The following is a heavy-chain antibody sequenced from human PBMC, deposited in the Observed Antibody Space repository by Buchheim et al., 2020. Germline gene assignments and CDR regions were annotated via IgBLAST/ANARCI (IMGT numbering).Heavy chain of an antibody. CDR1: GFTLSSYG. V-gene: IGHV3-30*18. CDR2: TSYDGSNE. J-gene: IGHJ4*02. Sequence: QVQLVESGGGVVQPGRSLRLSCAVSGFTLSSYGMHWVRQAPGKGLEWVAVTSYDGSNEWYGDSVKGRFTISRDNSKNNLFLQMNNVRVEDTAVYYCAKDGSTSWWYLDYWGQGTL. D-gene: IGHD2/OR15-2a*01. CDR3: AKDGSTSWWYLDY.